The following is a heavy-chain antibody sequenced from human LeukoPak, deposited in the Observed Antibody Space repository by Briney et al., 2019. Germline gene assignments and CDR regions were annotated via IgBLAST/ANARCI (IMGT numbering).Heavy chain of an antibody. CDR1: GYTFTGYY. CDR2: TNPNSGGT. D-gene: IGHD1-26*01. CDR3: ARVGGALGAKDY. V-gene: IGHV1-2*02. J-gene: IGHJ4*02. Sequence: ASVKVSCKASGYTFTGYYMHWVRRAPGQGLEWMGWTNPNSGGTNYAQKFQGRVTMTRDTSITTAYMELSSLRSDDTAVYYCARVGGALGAKDYWGQGTLVTVSS.